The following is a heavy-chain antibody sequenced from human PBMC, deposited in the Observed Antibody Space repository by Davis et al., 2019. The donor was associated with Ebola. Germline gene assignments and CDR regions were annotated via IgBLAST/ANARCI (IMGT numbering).Heavy chain of an antibody. Sequence: SETLSLTCTVSGGSISVRSYYWAWVRHHPGKGLDWIAYISHTGNTNYNSALKGRPTMSVDTSRNQFSLKLSSVTAADTAVYYCAREDCSSTSCYGAFEIWGQGTMVTVSS. D-gene: IGHD2-2*01. CDR3: AREDCSSTSCYGAFEI. CDR2: ISHTGNT. J-gene: IGHJ3*02. V-gene: IGHV4-61*05. CDR1: GGSISVRSYY.